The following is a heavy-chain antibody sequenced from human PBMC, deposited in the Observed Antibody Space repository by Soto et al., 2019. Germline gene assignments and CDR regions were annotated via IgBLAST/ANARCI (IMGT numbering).Heavy chain of an antibody. CDR1: GGSISSGGYS. Sequence: SETLSLTCAVSGGSISSGGYSWSWIRQPPGKGLEWIGYIYHSGSTYYNPSLKSRVTISVDTSKNTLYLQMNSLRAEDTAVYYCARDRIPTGMDVWGQGTTVTVSS. CDR3: ARDRIPTGMDV. J-gene: IGHJ6*02. V-gene: IGHV4-30-2*01. CDR2: IYHSGST.